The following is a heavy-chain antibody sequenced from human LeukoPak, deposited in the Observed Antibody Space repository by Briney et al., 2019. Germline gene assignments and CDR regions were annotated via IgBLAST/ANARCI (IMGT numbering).Heavy chain of an antibody. V-gene: IGHV4-31*03. CDR1: GGSISSGGYY. Sequence: SQTLSLTCTVSGGSISSGGYYWSWIRQHPGKGLEWIGYIYYSGSTYYNPSLKSRVTISADTSKNQFSLKLSSVTAADTAVYYCARKIDYGDYVFAFDIWGQGTMVTVSS. D-gene: IGHD4-17*01. CDR3: ARKIDYGDYVFAFDI. J-gene: IGHJ3*02. CDR2: IYYSGST.